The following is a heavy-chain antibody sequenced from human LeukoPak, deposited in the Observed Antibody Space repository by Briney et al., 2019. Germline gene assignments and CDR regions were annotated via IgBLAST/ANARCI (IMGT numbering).Heavy chain of an antibody. J-gene: IGHJ5*02. CDR2: FDPEDGET. Sequence: ASVKVSCKVSGYTLTELSMHWVRQAPGKGLEWMGGFDPEDGETIYAQKFQGRVTLTRDMSTSTDYLELSSLRSEDTAVYYCARDNSVRDEAWWFNPWGQGTLVTVSS. D-gene: IGHD3-10*01. V-gene: IGHV1-24*01. CDR3: ARDNSVRDEAWWFNP. CDR1: GYTLTELS.